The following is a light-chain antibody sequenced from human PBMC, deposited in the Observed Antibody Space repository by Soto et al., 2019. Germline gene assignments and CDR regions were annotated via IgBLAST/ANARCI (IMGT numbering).Light chain of an antibody. Sequence: QSALTQPASVSGSPGQSITTSCTGTNSDIGGYDFVSWYQQLPGKAPKLMIFEVSNRPSGVSDRFSGSKSDNTASLTITGLQPADEADYYCISYTSTSTYVFGTGTKLTVL. CDR3: ISYTSTSTYV. CDR1: NSDIGGYDF. J-gene: IGLJ1*01. V-gene: IGLV2-14*01. CDR2: EVS.